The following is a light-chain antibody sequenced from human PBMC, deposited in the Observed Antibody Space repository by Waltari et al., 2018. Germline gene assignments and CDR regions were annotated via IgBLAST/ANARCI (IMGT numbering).Light chain of an antibody. J-gene: IGKJ5*01. Sequence: DIVMTQSPLSLPVTPGEPASISCRSSQSLLQSSGYDYLDWYLQKPGQSPQLLIYLGSHRASGVPDRFSASAAGTDFTLKISRVEAEDAGVYYCMQALQTPSFGQGTRLEIK. CDR1: QSLLQSSGYDY. CDR2: LGS. V-gene: IGKV2-28*01. CDR3: MQALQTPS.